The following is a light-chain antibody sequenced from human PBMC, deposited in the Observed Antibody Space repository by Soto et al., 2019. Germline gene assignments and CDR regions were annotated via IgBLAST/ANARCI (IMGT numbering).Light chain of an antibody. V-gene: IGKV3-15*01. Sequence: IVLTQSPGTLSLSPCETATLSCRASQTGDSRYLAWYQQRPGQAPRLLIYDTFTRAPGIAARFSGSGSGTEFTLTISSLQSEDVAVYYCQQYVHWPPGTFGQGTKVDIK. CDR1: QTGDSRY. CDR3: QQYVHWPPGT. CDR2: DTF. J-gene: IGKJ1*01.